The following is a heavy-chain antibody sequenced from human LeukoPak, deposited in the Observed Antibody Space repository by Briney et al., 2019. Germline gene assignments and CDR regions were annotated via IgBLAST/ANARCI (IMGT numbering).Heavy chain of an antibody. V-gene: IGHV3-30*02. D-gene: IGHD6-13*01. J-gene: IGHJ5*01. CDR1: GFTFSTSA. Sequence: GGSLRLSCAASGFTFSTSAMDWVRQAPGKGLEWVAFMQNDGNTKNYADSVKGRFTISRDNSKNTLYLQMNSLRVEDTALYYCAREHSSSCPDSWGQGTLVTVSS. CDR3: AREHSSSCPDS. CDR2: MQNDGNTK.